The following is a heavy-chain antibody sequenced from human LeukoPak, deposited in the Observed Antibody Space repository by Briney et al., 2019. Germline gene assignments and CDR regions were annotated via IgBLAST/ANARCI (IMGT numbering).Heavy chain of an antibody. CDR2: INHSGST. CDR1: GGSFSGYY. CDR3: ARGVSARRYYYGSGSSPPYFEY. J-gene: IGHJ4*02. V-gene: IGHV4-34*01. D-gene: IGHD3-10*01. Sequence: SETLSLTCAVYGGSFSGYYWSWIRQPPGKGLEWIGEINHSGSTNYNPSLKSRVTISVDTSKNQFSLKLSSVTAADTAVYYCARGVSARRYYYGSGSSPPYFEYWGQGTLVTVSS.